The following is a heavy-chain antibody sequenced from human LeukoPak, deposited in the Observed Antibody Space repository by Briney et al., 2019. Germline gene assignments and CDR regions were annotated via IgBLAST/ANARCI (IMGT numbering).Heavy chain of an antibody. J-gene: IGHJ3*02. CDR1: GYSISSGYY. V-gene: IGHV4-38-2*02. Sequence: SETLSLTCTVSGYSISSGYYWGWIRQPPGKGLEWIGGIYHSGSTYYNPSLKSRVTISVDTSKNQFSLKPTSVTAADTAVYYCARHDYGDYGAFDIWGQGTMVTVSS. D-gene: IGHD4-17*01. CDR2: IYHSGST. CDR3: ARHDYGDYGAFDI.